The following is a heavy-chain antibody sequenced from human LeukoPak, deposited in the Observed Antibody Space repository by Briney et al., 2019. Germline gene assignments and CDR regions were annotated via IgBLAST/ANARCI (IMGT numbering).Heavy chain of an antibody. J-gene: IGHJ5*02. CDR2: IYTSGRV. Sequence: SETLSLTCTVSGGSISGYHWSWIRQPAGKGLEWIGRIYTSGRVNYNPSLKSRVTMSVDTPKNQFSLNLTSVTAADTAVYYCARVTGNNWFDPWGQGTLVTVSS. V-gene: IGHV4-4*07. CDR3: ARVTGNNWFDP. CDR1: GGSISGYH.